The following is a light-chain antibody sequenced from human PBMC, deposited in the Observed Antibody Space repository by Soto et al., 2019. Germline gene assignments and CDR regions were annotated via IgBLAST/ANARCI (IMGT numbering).Light chain of an antibody. J-gene: IGLJ2*01. CDR2: DVN. Sequence: QSVLTQPASVSGSPGQSITISCTGTSSDIGGYNYVSWYQHHPGKAPKLMIYDVNNRPSGVSNRFSGSKSGNTASLTISGLQAEDEADYYCSSYTRSNTLVVFGGGTKLTVL. V-gene: IGLV2-14*03. CDR3: SSYTRSNTLVV. CDR1: SSDIGGYNY.